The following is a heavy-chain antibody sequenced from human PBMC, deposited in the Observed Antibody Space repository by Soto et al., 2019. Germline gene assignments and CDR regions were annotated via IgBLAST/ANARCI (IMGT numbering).Heavy chain of an antibody. D-gene: IGHD4-17*01. CDR2: INPNSGRT. CDR1: GYAFSQFY. CDR3: ARESGGTTATLDYYYFYMDV. J-gene: IGHJ6*03. V-gene: IGHV1-2*04. Sequence: QVQLVQSGAEVKKPGASVKVSCKASGYAFSQFYIHWMRPAPGQGLEWMGWINPNSGRTKFAQNFQGWVTMTRDTSIKTVYMELSGLRSDATAVYYCARESGGTTATLDYYYFYMDVWGKGTTVTVSS.